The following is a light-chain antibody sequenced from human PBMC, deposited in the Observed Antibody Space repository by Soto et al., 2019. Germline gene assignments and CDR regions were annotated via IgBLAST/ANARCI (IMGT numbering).Light chain of an antibody. V-gene: IGLV2-23*02. J-gene: IGLJ1*01. CDR1: SSDVGSYNR. CDR2: EVS. CDR3: CSYASSSTYV. Sequence: QSALTQPASVSGSPGQSITISCTGTSSDVGSYNRVSWYQQPPGTAPKLMIYEVSKRPSGVSNRFSGSKSGNTASLTISGLQAEDEADYYCCSYASSSTYVFGTGTKVTVL.